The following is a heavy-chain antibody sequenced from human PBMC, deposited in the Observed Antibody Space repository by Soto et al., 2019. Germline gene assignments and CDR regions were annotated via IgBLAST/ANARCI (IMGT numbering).Heavy chain of an antibody. J-gene: IGHJ5*02. CDR2: IYYSGST. V-gene: IGHV4-39*01. D-gene: IGHD2-2*02. Sequence: SETLSLTCTVSGGSISRSTYYWGWIRQPPGKGLEWIGSIYYSGSTYYRPSLKSRVTISVDTSKNQFSLKLSSVTAADTAVYYCARQVPAAIRLGWFDPWGQGTLVTVSS. CDR3: ARQVPAAIRLGWFDP. CDR1: GGSISRSTYY.